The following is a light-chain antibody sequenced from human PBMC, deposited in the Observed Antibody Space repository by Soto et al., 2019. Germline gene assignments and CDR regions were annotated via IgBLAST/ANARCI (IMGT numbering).Light chain of an antibody. CDR3: CSYAGSFSVI. V-gene: IGLV2-23*01. Sequence: QSALTQPASVSGSPGQSITISCTGTHIDVGSYNLVSWYQQHPGKAPKLIIYEDSKRPSGVSNRFSGSKSGYTASLTISGLEAEDEADYYCCSYAGSFSVIFGGGTKPTVL. J-gene: IGLJ2*01. CDR1: HIDVGSYNL. CDR2: EDS.